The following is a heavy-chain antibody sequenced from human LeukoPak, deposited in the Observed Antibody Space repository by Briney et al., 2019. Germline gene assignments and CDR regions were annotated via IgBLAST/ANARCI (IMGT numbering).Heavy chain of an antibody. J-gene: IGHJ4*02. CDR3: ARVSEEMATITFDY. D-gene: IGHD5-24*01. CDR2: ISAYNGNT. CDR1: GYTFSSYD. V-gene: IGHV1-18*01. Sequence: GASVKVSCKASGYTFSSYDISWVRQAPGQGLEWMGWISAYNGNTNYAQKLQGRVTMTTDTSTSTAYLELRSLRSDDTAVYYCARVSEEMATITFDYWAREPWSPSPQ.